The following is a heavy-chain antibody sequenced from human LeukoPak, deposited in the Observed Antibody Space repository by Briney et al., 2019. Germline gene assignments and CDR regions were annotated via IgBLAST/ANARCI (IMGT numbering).Heavy chain of an antibody. CDR1: GFTFSSYE. Sequence: PGGSLRLSCVASGFTFSSYEMNWVRQAPGKGLEWVSYISSSGTTRYYADSVKGRFTISRDNAKNSLYLQMNGLRAEDTAVYYCAREIPQQLVAMDVWGQGTTVTVSS. CDR2: ISSSGTTR. J-gene: IGHJ6*02. D-gene: IGHD6-13*01. CDR3: AREIPQQLVAMDV. V-gene: IGHV3-48*03.